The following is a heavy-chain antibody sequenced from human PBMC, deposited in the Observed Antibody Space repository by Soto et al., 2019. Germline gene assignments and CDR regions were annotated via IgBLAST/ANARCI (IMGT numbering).Heavy chain of an antibody. Sequence: QVQLQESGPGLVKPSQTLSLTCTVSGGSISSDNYFWSWIRQHPGKGLEWIGYIYYSGSAYYNPSLKSRVTISVDTSNNQFSLRLNSVTAADTAMYYCAREVSSAVTSEAFDIWGQGTMVTVSS. CDR1: GGSISSDNYF. CDR3: AREVSSAVTSEAFDI. J-gene: IGHJ3*02. D-gene: IGHD3-16*02. CDR2: IYYSGSA. V-gene: IGHV4-31*03.